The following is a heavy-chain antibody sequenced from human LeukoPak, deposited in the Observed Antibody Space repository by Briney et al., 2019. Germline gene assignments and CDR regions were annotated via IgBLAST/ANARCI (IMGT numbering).Heavy chain of an antibody. V-gene: IGHV3-21*01. CDR1: GFTLSSYT. CDR2: ISSSSSYI. J-gene: IGHJ4*02. D-gene: IGHD6-13*01. Sequence: PGGSLRLSCAASGFTLSSYTMNWVRQAPGKGLEWVSSISSSSSYIYYVDSVKGRFTISRDNAKNSLYLQMNSLRAEDTAVYYCASKAPDSSSWYVSDYWGQGTLVTVSS. CDR3: ASKAPDSSSWYVSDY.